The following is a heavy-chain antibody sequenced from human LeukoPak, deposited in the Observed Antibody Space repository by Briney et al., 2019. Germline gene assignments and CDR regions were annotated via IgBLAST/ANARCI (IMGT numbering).Heavy chain of an antibody. CDR2: VSGSGGST. D-gene: IGHD5-18*01. V-gene: IGHV3-23*01. J-gene: IGHJ4*02. CDR1: GFTFSNYA. Sequence: PGGSLRLSCAASGFTFSNYAMSWVRQAPGKGLEWVSAVSGSGGSTYYADSVKGRFTISRDNAKNSLYLQMNSLRDEDTAAYYCARDGIQLWTGAFDYWGQGTLVTVSS. CDR3: ARDGIQLWTGAFDY.